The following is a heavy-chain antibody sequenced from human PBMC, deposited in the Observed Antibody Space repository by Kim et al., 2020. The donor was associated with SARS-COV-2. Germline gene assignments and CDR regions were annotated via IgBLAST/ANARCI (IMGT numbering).Heavy chain of an antibody. CDR1: GYTFTSYG. J-gene: IGHJ4*02. CDR2: ISAYNGNT. D-gene: IGHD4-4*01. V-gene: IGHV1-18*04. Sequence: ASVKVSCKASGYTFTSYGISWVRQAPGQGLEWMGWISAYNGNTNYAQKLQGRVTMTTDTSTSTAYMELRSLRSDDTAVYYCARALSDSNYVSKGNDYWGQGTLVTVSS. CDR3: ARALSDSNYVSKGNDY.